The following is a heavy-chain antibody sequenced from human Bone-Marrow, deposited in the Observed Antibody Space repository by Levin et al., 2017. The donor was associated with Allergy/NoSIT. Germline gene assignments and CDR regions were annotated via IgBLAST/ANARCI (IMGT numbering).Heavy chain of an antibody. CDR1: GFTFSDYW. CDR3: ARELYTWRSETDC. V-gene: IGHV3-74*03. D-gene: IGHD2-21*01. Sequence: GESLKISCAASGFTFSDYWMDWVRQAPGKGLVWVARIKGDGTIIQYTDSVKGRYTISRDNARNTVFLQMNSLTVEDTALYYCARELYTWRSETDCWGQGTTVTVSS. CDR2: IKGDGTII. J-gene: IGHJ3*01.